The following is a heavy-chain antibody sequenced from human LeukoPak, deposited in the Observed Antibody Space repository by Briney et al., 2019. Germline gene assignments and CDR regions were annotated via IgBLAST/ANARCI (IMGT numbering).Heavy chain of an antibody. V-gene: IGHV3-30-3*01. J-gene: IGHJ4*02. CDR3: ARGIGGSYPHFDY. Sequence: PGGSLRLSCAASGFTFSSYAMHWVRQAPGKGLEWVAVISYDGSNKYYADSVKGRFTISRDNSKNTLYLQMNSLRAEDTAVYYCARGIGGSYPHFDYWGQGTLVTVSS. CDR2: ISYDGSNK. D-gene: IGHD1-26*01. CDR1: GFTFSSYA.